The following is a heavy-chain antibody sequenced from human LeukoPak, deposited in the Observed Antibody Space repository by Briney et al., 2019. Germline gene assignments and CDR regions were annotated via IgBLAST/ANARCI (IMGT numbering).Heavy chain of an antibody. V-gene: IGHV3-9*03. CDR1: GFIFEDYA. CDR3: VQDSYAISSSGSTFAS. D-gene: IGHD6-25*01. J-gene: IGHJ4*02. Sequence: GGSLRLSCIVSGFIFEDYAMRWVRQVPGKGLEWVSSITSNSGYVAYADSVKGRFSISRDNAKNSLYLEMNSLRTEDMAVYYCVQDSYAISSSGSTFASWGQGTLVTVSS. CDR2: ITSNSGYV.